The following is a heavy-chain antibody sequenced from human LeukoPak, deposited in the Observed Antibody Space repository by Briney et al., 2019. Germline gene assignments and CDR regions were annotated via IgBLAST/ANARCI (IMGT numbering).Heavy chain of an antibody. Sequence: ASVKVSCKASGYTFTSYAMHWVRQAPGQRLEWMGWINAGNGNTKYSQKFQGRVTITRDTSASTAYMELSSLRSEDTAVYYCARDLTDLYYYDSSGYFDYWGQGTLVTVSS. CDR1: GYTFTSYA. D-gene: IGHD3-22*01. CDR2: INAGNGNT. CDR3: ARDLTDLYYYDSSGYFDY. J-gene: IGHJ4*02. V-gene: IGHV1-3*01.